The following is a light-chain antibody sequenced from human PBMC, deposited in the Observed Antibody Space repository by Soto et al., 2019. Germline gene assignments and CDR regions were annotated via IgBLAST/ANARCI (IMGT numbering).Light chain of an antibody. CDR2: WAS. CDR1: QSVLYSSNNKNH. J-gene: IGKJ4*01. CDR3: YQYFSTPHT. V-gene: IGKV4-1*01. Sequence: DMVMRQSTDSLAVSLGERATINCKSSQSVLYSSNNKNHLSWYQQTPGQPPKLVIYWASTRESGVPDRFSGSGSGTDFTLTISSLQAEDVALYCSYQYFSTPHTSGGGTKVDIK.